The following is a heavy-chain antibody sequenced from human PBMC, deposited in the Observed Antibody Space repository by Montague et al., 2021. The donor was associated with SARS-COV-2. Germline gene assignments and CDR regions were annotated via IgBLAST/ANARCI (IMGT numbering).Heavy chain of an antibody. CDR3: ARDRSFFDYLWGY. V-gene: IGHV3-49*04. D-gene: IGHD3-16*01. J-gene: IGHJ4*02. Sequence: SLRLSCAGSGFTFGGYAMSWVRQAPGKGLEWVGFIRSDAYGGTTEYAASVRGRFTISRDDSKSIAYLQMNSLKTEDTAVYFCARDRSFFDYLWGYWGQGTLVTVSS. CDR1: GFTFGGYA. CDR2: IRSDAYGGTT.